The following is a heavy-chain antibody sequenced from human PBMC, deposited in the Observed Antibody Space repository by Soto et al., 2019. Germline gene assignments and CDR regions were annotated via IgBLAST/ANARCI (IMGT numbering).Heavy chain of an antibody. CDR3: AKVITMIVVVITEYGMDV. CDR2: IWYDGSNK. Sequence: QVQLVESGGGVVQPGRSLRLSCAASGFTFSSYGMHWVRQAPGKGLEWVAVIWYDGSNKYYADSVKGRFTISRDNSKNTLYLQMNSLRAEDTAVYYCAKVITMIVVVITEYGMDVWGQGTTVTVSS. D-gene: IGHD3-22*01. CDR1: GFTFSSYG. J-gene: IGHJ6*02. V-gene: IGHV3-33*06.